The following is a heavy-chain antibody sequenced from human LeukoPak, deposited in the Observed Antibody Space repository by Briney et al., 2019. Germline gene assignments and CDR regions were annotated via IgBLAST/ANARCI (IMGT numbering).Heavy chain of an antibody. CDR3: ARRDGDNDRGFEY. D-gene: IGHD4-23*01. CDR2: IKQDGSEI. Sequence: GGSLRLSCTASGFSFSTFWMSWVRQTPGKGLEWVANIKQDGSEIYYVDSVKGRFTISRDNAKNSMYLQMNSLRVEDTAVYYCARRDGDNDRGFEYWGQGTLVIVSS. V-gene: IGHV3-7*02. J-gene: IGHJ4*02. CDR1: GFSFSTFW.